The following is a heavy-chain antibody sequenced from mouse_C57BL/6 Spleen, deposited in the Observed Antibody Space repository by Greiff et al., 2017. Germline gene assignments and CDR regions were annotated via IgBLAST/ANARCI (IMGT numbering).Heavy chain of an antibody. V-gene: IGHV1-64*01. CDR3: ARMVGYYYAMDY. CDR2: IHPNSGST. D-gene: IGHD1-1*02. Sequence: QVQLQQPGAELVKPGASVKLSCKASGYTFTSYWMHWVKQRPGQGLEWIGMIHPNSGSTNYNEKFKSKATLTVDKSSSTAYMQLSSLTSEDSAVYYSARMVGYYYAMDYWGQGTSVTVSS. CDR1: GYTFTSYW. J-gene: IGHJ4*01.